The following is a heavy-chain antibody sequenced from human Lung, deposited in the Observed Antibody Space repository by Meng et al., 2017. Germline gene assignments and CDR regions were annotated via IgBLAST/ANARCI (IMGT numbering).Heavy chain of an antibody. CDR3: VRRTYSSGWYFDY. CDR2: IIDSGST. D-gene: IGHD6-19*01. Sequence: QVQLQQWGAGLLKPSETLSLTCAVYGGSFSGYYWSWIRQPPGKGLEWIGEIIDSGSTNYNPSLKGRITISVDTSKNQFSLRVTSVTAADRAVYYCVRRTYSSGWYFDYWGQGTLVTVSS. V-gene: IGHV4-34*02. CDR1: GGSFSGYY. J-gene: IGHJ4*02.